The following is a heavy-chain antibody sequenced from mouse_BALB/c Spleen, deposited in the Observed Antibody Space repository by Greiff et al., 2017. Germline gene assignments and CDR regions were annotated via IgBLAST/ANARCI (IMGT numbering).Heavy chain of an antibody. J-gene: IGHJ4*01. V-gene: IGHV1-80*01. CDR2: IYPGDGDT. CDR1: GYAFSSYW. D-gene: IGHD2-1*01. CDR3: ARSHGNYYAMDY. Sequence: QVQLQQSGAELVRPGSSVKISCKASGYAFSSYWMNWVKQRPGQGLEWIGQIYPGDGDTNYNGKFKGKATLTADKSSSTAYMQLSSLTSEDSAVYFCARSHGNYYAMDYWGQGTSVTVSS.